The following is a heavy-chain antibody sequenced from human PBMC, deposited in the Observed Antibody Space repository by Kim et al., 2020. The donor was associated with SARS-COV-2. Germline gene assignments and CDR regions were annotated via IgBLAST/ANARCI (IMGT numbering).Heavy chain of an antibody. J-gene: IGHJ4*02. D-gene: IGHD6-19*01. V-gene: IGHV3-23*01. CDR3: AKDHQSSGWPTFDY. Sequence: YAASVKGRFTVSRDNNKNTLDLQMNSLTAEDTALYYCAKDHQSSGWPTFDYWGQGTLVTVSS.